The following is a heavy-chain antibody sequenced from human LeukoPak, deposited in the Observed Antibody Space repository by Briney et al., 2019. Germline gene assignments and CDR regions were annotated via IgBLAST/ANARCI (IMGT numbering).Heavy chain of an antibody. CDR3: TRLLYDRSGYYYFDY. Sequence: ASETLSLTCTVSGGSTSRSSYYWGWIRQPPGKGLEWIGSIYYSGSTYDNPSLKSRVTISVDTSKNQVSLKLSSVTAADTGIYYCTRLLYDRSGYYYFDYWGQGTLVTVSS. CDR1: GGSTSRSSYY. V-gene: IGHV4-39*01. D-gene: IGHD3-22*01. CDR2: IYYSGST. J-gene: IGHJ4*02.